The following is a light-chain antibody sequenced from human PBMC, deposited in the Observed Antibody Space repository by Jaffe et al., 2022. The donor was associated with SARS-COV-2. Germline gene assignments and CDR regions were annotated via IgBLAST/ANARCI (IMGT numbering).Light chain of an antibody. CDR3: QQYYNWPLT. V-gene: IGKV3-15*01. Sequence: ETVMTQSPVTLSVSPGDTVTLSCRASQSVSSSLAWYQQKPGQAPRLLIYGASTRATGIPARFSGSGSATEFTLTISSLQSEDFAVYYCQQYYNWPLTFGGGTKVEIK. CDR2: GAS. J-gene: IGKJ4*01. CDR1: QSVSSS.